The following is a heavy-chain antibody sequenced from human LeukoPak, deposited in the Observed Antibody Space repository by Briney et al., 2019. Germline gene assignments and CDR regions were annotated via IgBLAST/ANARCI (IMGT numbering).Heavy chain of an antibody. CDR2: IYSGGST. Sequence: GGSLRLSCAASGFTVSSNYMSWVRQAPGKGLEWVSVIYSGGSTYYADSVKGRFTISRDNSKNTLYLQMNGLRAEDTAVYYCASSIAARRQFDYWGQGTLVTVSS. CDR3: ASSIAARRQFDY. D-gene: IGHD6-6*01. CDR1: GFTVSSNY. V-gene: IGHV3-53*01. J-gene: IGHJ4*02.